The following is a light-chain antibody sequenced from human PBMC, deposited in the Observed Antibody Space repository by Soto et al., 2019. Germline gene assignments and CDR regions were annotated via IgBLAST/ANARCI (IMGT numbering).Light chain of an antibody. CDR2: DVS. CDR3: SSYTRSSTLI. Sequence: QSVLTQPASVSGSPGQSITISCTGASSDIGTYNYVSWCQQHPGKAPKVLIYDVSARPSGVSNRFSGSKSGNTASLTISGLQAEDEADYYCSSYTRSSTLIFGGGTKVTVL. CDR1: SSDIGTYNY. V-gene: IGLV2-14*01. J-gene: IGLJ2*01.